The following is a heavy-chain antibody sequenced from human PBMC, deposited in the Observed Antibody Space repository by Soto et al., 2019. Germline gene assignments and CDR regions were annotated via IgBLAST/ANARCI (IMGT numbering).Heavy chain of an antibody. J-gene: IGHJ3*02. CDR2: IKQDGSEK. CDR1: GFTFSSYW. CDR3: ASAELGYCSGGSCFVAFDI. Sequence: GGSLRLSCAASGFTFSSYWMSWVRQAPGKGLEWVANIKQDGSEKYYVDSVKGRFTISRDNAKNSLYLQMNSLRAEDTAVYYCASAELGYCSGGSCFVAFDIWGQGTMVTVSS. V-gene: IGHV3-7*05. D-gene: IGHD2-15*01.